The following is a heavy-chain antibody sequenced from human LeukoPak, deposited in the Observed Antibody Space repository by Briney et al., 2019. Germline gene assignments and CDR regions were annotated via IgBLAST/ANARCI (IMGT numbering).Heavy chain of an antibody. D-gene: IGHD3-10*01. Sequence: SETLSLTCAVYGGSFSGYYWSWIRQPPGKGLEWIGETNHSGSTNYNPSLKSRVTISVDTSKNQFSLKLSSVTAADTAVYYCARARFWGITMVRGVIQPFDYWGQGTLVTVSS. V-gene: IGHV4-34*01. CDR1: GGSFSGYY. J-gene: IGHJ4*02. CDR3: ARARFWGITMVRGVIQPFDY. CDR2: TNHSGST.